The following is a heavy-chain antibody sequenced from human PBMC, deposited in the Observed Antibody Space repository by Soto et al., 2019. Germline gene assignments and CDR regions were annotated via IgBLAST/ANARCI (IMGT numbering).Heavy chain of an antibody. CDR1: GYTFNIYA. V-gene: IGHV1-3*01. CDR2: MNAGNGNT. Sequence: QVRLEQSGADVKTPGASVKVSCQASGYTFNIYALHWVRQAPGQRPEWMGWMNAGNGNTEYSPKFHGRVTMTRDRYGRAAYMELSGLTSEDTAVYYCARDCTYCGGDTGREAFDIWGQGTMVTVS. J-gene: IGHJ3*02. CDR3: ARDCTYCGGDTGREAFDI. D-gene: IGHD2-21*01.